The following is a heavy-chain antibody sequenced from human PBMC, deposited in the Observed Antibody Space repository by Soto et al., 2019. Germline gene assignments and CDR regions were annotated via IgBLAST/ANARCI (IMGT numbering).Heavy chain of an antibody. V-gene: IGHV4-4*07. CDR1: GGSISKFY. D-gene: IGHD6-25*01. CDR3: VSAGSKSLRDWFDP. CDR2: VYGTGAT. J-gene: IGHJ5*02. Sequence: SETLSLTCNVSGGSISKFYWAWIRKTAGNGLEWMGRVYGTGATDYNPSPRSRVAMSVDISKKTFSLRLRSVTGADSGVYYCVSAGSKSLRDWFDPWGQGILVTVSS.